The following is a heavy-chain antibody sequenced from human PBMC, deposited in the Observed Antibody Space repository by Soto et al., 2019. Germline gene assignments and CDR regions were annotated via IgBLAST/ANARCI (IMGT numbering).Heavy chain of an antibody. J-gene: IGHJ4*02. Sequence: PGGSLRLSCAASGFTFSSYGMHWVRQAPGKGLEWVAVISYDGSIKYYADSVKGRFTISRDNSKNTLYLQMNSLRAEDTAVYYCAKDSQTFYYILTGFHTLSDFDYWGQGT. CDR2: ISYDGSIK. D-gene: IGHD3-9*01. CDR1: GFTFSSYG. CDR3: AKDSQTFYYILTGFHTLSDFDY. V-gene: IGHV3-30*18.